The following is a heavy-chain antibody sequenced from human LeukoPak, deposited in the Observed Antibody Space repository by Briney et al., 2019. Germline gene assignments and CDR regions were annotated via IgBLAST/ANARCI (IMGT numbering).Heavy chain of an antibody. Sequence: SDTLSLTCTVSGGSISSYYWSWIRQPPGKGLEWIGEIYHSGSTNYNPSLKSRVTISVDKSKNQFSLKLSSVTAADTAVYYCARARSSGYDYWGQGTLVTVSS. J-gene: IGHJ4*02. V-gene: IGHV4-59*12. CDR3: ARARSSGYDY. CDR1: GGSISSYY. D-gene: IGHD6-19*01. CDR2: IYHSGST.